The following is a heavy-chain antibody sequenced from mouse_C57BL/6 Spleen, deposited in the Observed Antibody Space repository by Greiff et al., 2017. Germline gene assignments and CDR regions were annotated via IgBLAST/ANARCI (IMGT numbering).Heavy chain of an antibody. CDR3: ARRDYGSSYWYFDV. CDR2: IDPNRGGT. CDR1: GYTFTSYW. D-gene: IGHD1-1*01. V-gene: IGHV1-72*01. Sequence: QVQLQQPGAELVKPGASVKLSCKASGYTFTSYWMHWVKQRPGRGLEWIGRIDPNRGGTKYNEKFKSKATLTVDKPSSTAYMQLSSLTSEDSAVYYCARRDYGSSYWYFDVWGTGTTVTVSS. J-gene: IGHJ1*03.